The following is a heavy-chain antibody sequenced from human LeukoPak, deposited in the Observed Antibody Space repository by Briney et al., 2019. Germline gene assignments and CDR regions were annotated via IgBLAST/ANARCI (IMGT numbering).Heavy chain of an antibody. V-gene: IGHV1-8*01. CDR2: MNPNSGNT. D-gene: IGHD3-10*01. Sequence: ASVKVSCKASGYTFTSYDINWVRQATGQGLEWMGWMNPNSGNTGYAQKFQGRVTMTRNTSISTAYMELSSLRSEDTAVYYCASARDASHYYGSGSYYALDYWGQGTLVTVSS. CDR3: ASARDASHYYGSGSYYALDY. J-gene: IGHJ4*02. CDR1: GYTFTSYD.